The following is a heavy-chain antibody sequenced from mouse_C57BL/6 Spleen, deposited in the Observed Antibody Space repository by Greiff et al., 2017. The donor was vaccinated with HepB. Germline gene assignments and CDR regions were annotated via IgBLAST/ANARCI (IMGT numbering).Heavy chain of an antibody. V-gene: IGHV1-4*01. CDR1: GYTFTSYT. J-gene: IGHJ2*01. CDR3: ARSWDIVTSYYFDY. CDR2: INPSSGYT. Sequence: QVLLKESGAELARPGASVKMSCKASGYTFTSYTMHWVKQRPGQGLEWIGYINPSSGYTKYNQKFKDKATLTADKSSSTAYMQLSSLTSEDSAVYYCARSWDIVTSYYFDYWGQGTTLTVSS. D-gene: IGHD2-5*01.